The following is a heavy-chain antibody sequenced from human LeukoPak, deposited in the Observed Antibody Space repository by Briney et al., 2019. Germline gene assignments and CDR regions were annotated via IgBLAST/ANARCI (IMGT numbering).Heavy chain of an antibody. D-gene: IGHD3-10*01. V-gene: IGHV3-23*01. CDR2: ISDSGAST. CDR1: GFTFSNYA. J-gene: IGHJ6*02. CDR3: AKVPYSDYGAGRPPFMDV. Sequence: GGSLRLSCAASGFTFSNYAMSWVRQTPGKGLEWVSTISDSGASTYSAGSVKGRFTISRDNSKNTLYLQMNSRRDEDTAVYYCAKVPYSDYGAGRPPFMDVWGQGTTVAISS.